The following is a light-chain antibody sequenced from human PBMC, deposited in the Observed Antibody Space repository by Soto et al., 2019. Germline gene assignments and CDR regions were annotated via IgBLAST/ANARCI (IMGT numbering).Light chain of an antibody. CDR1: SSDVGCYKF. Sequence: QSALTQPASVSASPGQSITISCTGTSSDVGCYKFVSWYQHHPGKAPKLMIYEVNNRPSGVSNRFSGSKSGNTASLTISGLQPEDEDDYYCLSYTSANTRVFGGGTKLTVL. CDR2: EVN. CDR3: LSYTSANTRV. J-gene: IGLJ3*02. V-gene: IGLV2-14*01.